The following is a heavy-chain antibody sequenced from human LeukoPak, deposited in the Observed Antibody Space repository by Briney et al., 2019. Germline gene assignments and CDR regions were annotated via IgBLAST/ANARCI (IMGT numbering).Heavy chain of an antibody. CDR1: GFTFSNYW. Sequence: GGSLRLSCAASGFTFSNYWMSWVRQAPGKELEWVANIKQDGSEIYYVDSVKGRFTISRDNAKNSLYLQMNSLRVEDTAMYYCAGGTGFIIKDWGQGTLVTVSS. CDR2: IKQDGSEI. V-gene: IGHV3-7*03. J-gene: IGHJ4*02. D-gene: IGHD3-9*01. CDR3: AGGTGFIIKD.